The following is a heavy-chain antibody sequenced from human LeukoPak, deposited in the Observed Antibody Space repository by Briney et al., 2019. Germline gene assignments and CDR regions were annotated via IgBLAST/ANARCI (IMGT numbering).Heavy chain of an antibody. CDR2: INSDGSDT. D-gene: IGHD2-2*01. CDR3: AGVGSSNGDWVKFDY. V-gene: IGHV3-74*03. Sequence: GGSLRLSCAASGFTFSTYWMHWVRQAPGGGLVWVSRINSDGSDTTYADSVKGRFTISRDNAKNTLYLQMNSLSAEDTAVYYCAGVGSSNGDWVKFDYWGQGTLITVSS. J-gene: IGHJ4*02. CDR1: GFTFSTYW.